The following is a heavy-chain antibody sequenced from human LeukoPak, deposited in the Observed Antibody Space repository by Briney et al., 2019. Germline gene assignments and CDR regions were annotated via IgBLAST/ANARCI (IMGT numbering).Heavy chain of an antibody. D-gene: IGHD1-26*01. Sequence: GGSLRLSCAASGFSLSSYAFHWVRQAPGKGLEWVSFVSFDGRNKNYADSVRGRFTISRDNSKNTLYLQMNSVTYEDTAVYFCVRIVGHTTTDFWGQGTIVTVSS. J-gene: IGHJ4*02. CDR1: GFSLSSYA. CDR2: VSFDGRNK. CDR3: VRIVGHTTTDF. V-gene: IGHV3-30-3*01.